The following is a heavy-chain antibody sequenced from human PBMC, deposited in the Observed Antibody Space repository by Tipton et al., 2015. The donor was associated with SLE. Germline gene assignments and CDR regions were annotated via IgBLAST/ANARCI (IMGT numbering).Heavy chain of an antibody. D-gene: IGHD2/OR15-2a*01. Sequence: SLRLSCAASGFTFSSYAMSWVRQAPGKGLEWVSAISGSGGSTYYADSVKGRFTISRDNSKNTLYLQMNSLRAEDTAVYYCAKTQAVLYYFDYWGQGTLVTVSS. CDR3: AKTQAVLYYFDY. J-gene: IGHJ4*02. CDR2: ISGSGGST. CDR1: GFTFSSYA. V-gene: IGHV3-23*01.